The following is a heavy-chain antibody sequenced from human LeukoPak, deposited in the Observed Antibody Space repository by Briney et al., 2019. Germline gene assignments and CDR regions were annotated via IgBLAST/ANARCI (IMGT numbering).Heavy chain of an antibody. CDR1: GFTFNSYG. CDR2: ISYDEITK. CDR3: ARLLILGYYGSGSYYQSFDY. J-gene: IGHJ4*02. Sequence: PGGSLRLSCVASGFTFNSYGMHWVRQAPGKGLEWVAVISYDEITKQYIDSVKGRFTISRDNSKNTVYLQMNSLRAEDTAVYYCARLLILGYYGSGSYYQSFDYWGQGTLVTVSS. V-gene: IGHV3-30*03. D-gene: IGHD3-10*01.